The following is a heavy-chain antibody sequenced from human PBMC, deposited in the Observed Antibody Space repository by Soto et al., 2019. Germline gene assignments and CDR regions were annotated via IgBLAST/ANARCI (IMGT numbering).Heavy chain of an antibody. CDR1: GFTFSSYA. CDR3: ARVGDLVVVDY. CDR2: ISYDGSNK. D-gene: IGHD3-22*01. J-gene: IGHJ4*02. Sequence: QVQLVESGGGVVQPGRSLRLSCAASGFTFSSYAMHWVRQAPGKGLEWVAVISYDGSNKYYADSVKGRFTISRDNSKNTLYLQMNSLRAEDTAVYYCARVGDLVVVDYWGQGTLVTVSS. V-gene: IGHV3-30-3*01.